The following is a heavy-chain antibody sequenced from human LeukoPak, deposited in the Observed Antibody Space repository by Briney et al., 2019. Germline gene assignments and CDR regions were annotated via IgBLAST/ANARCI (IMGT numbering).Heavy chain of an antibody. CDR1: GFTFSSSA. Sequence: GGSLRLSCAASGFTFSSSAMSWVRQAPGKGLEWVSSISGSGSGGSTYYADSVKGRFTISRDNSKNTLYLQMDSLRAEDTAVYYCANLWELPGYYYMDVWGNGTTVTVSS. CDR3: ANLWELPGYYYMDV. D-gene: IGHD1-26*01. J-gene: IGHJ6*03. CDR2: ISGSGSGGST. V-gene: IGHV3-23*01.